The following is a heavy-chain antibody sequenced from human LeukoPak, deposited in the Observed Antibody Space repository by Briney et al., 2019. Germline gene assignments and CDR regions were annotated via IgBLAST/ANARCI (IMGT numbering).Heavy chain of an antibody. CDR2: INPNSGVT. CDR1: GYTFTGYS. J-gene: IGHJ5*02. D-gene: IGHD4-11*01. V-gene: IGHV1-2*02. CDR3: ARDSQYQLPPYNWFDP. Sequence: GASVKVSCKASGYTFTGYSIHWLRQAPGQGLEWMGRINPNSGVTKYAQKFQGRVTMTRDTSTTTAYSELTSLRSDDTAVYYCARDSQYQLPPYNWFDPWGQGTLVTVSS.